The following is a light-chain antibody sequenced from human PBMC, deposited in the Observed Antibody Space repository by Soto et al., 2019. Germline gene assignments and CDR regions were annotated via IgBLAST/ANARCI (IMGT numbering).Light chain of an antibody. Sequence: EIVMTQSPATLSVSPGERATLSCRASQSVSSNLAWYQQKPGQAPRLLFYGASTRAAGIPARISGSGSGTEFTLTMSSLQSEDFAVYYCQQYNSRPLTFGGGTKVEIK. V-gene: IGKV3-15*01. CDR3: QQYNSRPLT. CDR1: QSVSSN. CDR2: GAS. J-gene: IGKJ4*01.